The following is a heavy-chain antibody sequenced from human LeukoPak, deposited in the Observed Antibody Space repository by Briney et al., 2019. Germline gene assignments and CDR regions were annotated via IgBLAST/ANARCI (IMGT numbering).Heavy chain of an antibody. D-gene: IGHD6-19*01. J-gene: IGHJ4*02. CDR3: ARDLGSGCFDY. CDR2: ISSSAGTI. V-gene: IGHV3-11*04. Sequence: GGSLRLSCAASGFSFSDYYMSWVRQAPGKGLEWLSYISSSAGTIYYADSVKGRFTIARDNAKNSLYLQVNSLRAEDTAVYYCARDLGSGCFDYWGQGTLVTVSS. CDR1: GFSFSDYY.